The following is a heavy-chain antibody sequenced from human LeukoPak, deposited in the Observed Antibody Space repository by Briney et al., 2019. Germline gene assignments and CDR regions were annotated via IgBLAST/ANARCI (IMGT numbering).Heavy chain of an antibody. J-gene: IGHJ4*02. CDR2: ISSSSSYI. Sequence: GGSLRLSCAASGFTFSSYSMNWVRQAPGKGLEWVSSISSSSSYIYYADSVKGRFTISRDNAKNSLYLQMNSLRAEDTAVYYCAREERITMVRGHFDYWGQGSLVTVSA. D-gene: IGHD3-10*01. CDR3: AREERITMVRGHFDY. CDR1: GFTFSSYS. V-gene: IGHV3-21*01.